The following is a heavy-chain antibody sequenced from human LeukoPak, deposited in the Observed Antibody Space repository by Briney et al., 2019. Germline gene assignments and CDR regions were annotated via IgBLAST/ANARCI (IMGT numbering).Heavy chain of an antibody. D-gene: IGHD1-26*01. Sequence: TGGSLRLSCAASGFTFSSYGMHWVRQAPGKGLEWVAVISYDGSNKYYADSVKGRFTISRDNSKNTLYLRMNSLRAEDTAVYYCAKSDSGSYYVLDYWGQGTLVTVSS. CDR2: ISYDGSNK. CDR3: AKSDSGSYYVLDY. V-gene: IGHV3-30*18. CDR1: GFTFSSYG. J-gene: IGHJ4*02.